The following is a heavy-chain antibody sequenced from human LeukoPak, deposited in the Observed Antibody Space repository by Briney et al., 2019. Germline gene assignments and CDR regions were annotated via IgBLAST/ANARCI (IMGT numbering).Heavy chain of an antibody. CDR1: GASISIGSYY. V-gene: IGHV4-61*02. J-gene: IGHJ4*02. Sequence: PSETLSLTCTVSGASISIGSYYWSWIRQPAGKGLEWIGRIYTSGSTHYNPSLKRRVPISVDRSKNQFSLQPSSLTAPETTVYYCARAGGVQLWSLYYFDYWGQGTLVTVSS. CDR2: IYTSGST. CDR3: ARAGGVQLWSLYYFDY. D-gene: IGHD5-18*01.